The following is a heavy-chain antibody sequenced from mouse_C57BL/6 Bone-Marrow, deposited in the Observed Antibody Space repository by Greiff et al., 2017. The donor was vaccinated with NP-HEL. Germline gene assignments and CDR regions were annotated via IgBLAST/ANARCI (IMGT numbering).Heavy chain of an antibody. Sequence: VQLQQSGAELAWPGASVMLSCKASGYTFTSYGISWVNQRTGQGLEWIGEIYPRSGNTYYNEKFKGKATRTSDKSSSKAYMELRSLTSEDSAVYFCARSGDTLYWGQGTSVTVS. V-gene: IGHV1-81*01. CDR2: IYPRSGNT. CDR1: GYTFTSYG. CDR3: ARSGDTLY. D-gene: IGHD3-3*01. J-gene: IGHJ4*01.